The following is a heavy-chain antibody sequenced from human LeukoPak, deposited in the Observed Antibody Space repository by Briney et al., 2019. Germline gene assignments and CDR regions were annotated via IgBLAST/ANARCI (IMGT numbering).Heavy chain of an antibody. CDR1: GGSISISSYL. Sequence: PAETLSLTCTVSGGSISISSYLWGWIRQPPGKGLVWIGRISYTGSTCSNPSLKSRVTMSVDTSKNQFSLKLSSVTAADTAVVFCARGVVPAALCQNWFDPWGQGSLVIVSS. CDR2: ISYTGST. J-gene: IGHJ5*02. CDR3: ARGVVPAALCQNWFDP. D-gene: IGHD2-2*01. V-gene: IGHV4-39*07.